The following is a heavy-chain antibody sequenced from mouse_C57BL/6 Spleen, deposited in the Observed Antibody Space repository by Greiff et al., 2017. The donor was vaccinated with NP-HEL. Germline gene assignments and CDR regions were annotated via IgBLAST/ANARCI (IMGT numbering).Heavy chain of an antibody. J-gene: IGHJ3*01. CDR3: AREWNDYAWFAY. Sequence: EVQLVESGGGLVKPGGSLKLSCAASGFTFSDYGMHWVRQAPEKGLEWVAYISSGSSTLYYADTVKGRFTISRDNAKNTLFLQMTSLRSEDTAMYYCAREWNDYAWFAYWGQGTLVTVSA. CDR1: GFTFSDYG. D-gene: IGHD2-4*01. V-gene: IGHV5-17*01. CDR2: ISSGSSTL.